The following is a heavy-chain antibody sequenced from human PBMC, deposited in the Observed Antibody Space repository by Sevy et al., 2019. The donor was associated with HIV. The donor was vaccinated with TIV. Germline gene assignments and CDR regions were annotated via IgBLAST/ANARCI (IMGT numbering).Heavy chain of an antibody. CDR3: ARDTGGIGMDV. Sequence: GGSLRLACAASGFTFTRHWMSWVRRAPGKGLEWVANLKPDGGEKYYVESVKGRFTISRDNAKNSLSLQVNSLRAEDTAVYYCARDTGGIGMDVWGQGTTVTVSS. J-gene: IGHJ6*02. CDR2: LKPDGGEK. V-gene: IGHV3-7*01. CDR1: GFTFTRHW. D-gene: IGHD6-13*01.